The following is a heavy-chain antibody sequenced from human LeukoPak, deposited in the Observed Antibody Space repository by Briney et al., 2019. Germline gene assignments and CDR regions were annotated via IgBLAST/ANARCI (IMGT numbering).Heavy chain of an antibody. CDR3: ATRHNTYYYDSSGYPPDY. Sequence: SVKVSCRASGGXFSSYAISWVRQAPGQGLEWVGGIIPIFGTANYAQKFQGRVTITAGESTSTAYMELSSLRSEDTAVYYCATRHNTYYYDSSGYPPDYWGQGTLVTVSS. J-gene: IGHJ4*02. V-gene: IGHV1-69*13. D-gene: IGHD3-22*01. CDR1: GGXFSSYA. CDR2: IIPIFGTA.